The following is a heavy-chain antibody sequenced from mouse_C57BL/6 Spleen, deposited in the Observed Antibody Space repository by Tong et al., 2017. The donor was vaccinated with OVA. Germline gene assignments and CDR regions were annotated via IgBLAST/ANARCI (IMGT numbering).Heavy chain of an antibody. D-gene: IGHD1-1*01. CDR3: ARDYYGSSWGYYVDY. Sequence: VQLQESGTELVKPGASVKLSCKASGYTFTSYWMHWVKQRPGQGLEWIGNINPSNGGTNYNEKFKSKATLTVDKSANTDYMQLSSLTTEESAVYDCARDYYGSSWGYYVDYWGQGTTLTVSS. CDR2: INPSNGGT. V-gene: IGHV1-53*01. CDR1: GYTFTSYW. J-gene: IGHJ2*01.